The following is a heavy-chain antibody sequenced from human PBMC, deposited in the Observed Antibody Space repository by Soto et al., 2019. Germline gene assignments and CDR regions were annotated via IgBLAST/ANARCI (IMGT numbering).Heavy chain of an antibody. J-gene: IGHJ6*02. Sequence: QVQLVQSGAEVKKPSSSVRVSCKDSGGSFSSNAISWVRQAPGQGLEWMGVIIPILGTTTYAQKFQGRVTITADESKTTAYMALSSMRSDDAAVYFCARDRVMRGNSYYYGMDVWGQGTTVTVSS. V-gene: IGHV1-69*12. CDR2: IIPILGTT. CDR3: ARDRVMRGNSYYYGMDV. D-gene: IGHD2-15*01. CDR1: GGSFSSNA.